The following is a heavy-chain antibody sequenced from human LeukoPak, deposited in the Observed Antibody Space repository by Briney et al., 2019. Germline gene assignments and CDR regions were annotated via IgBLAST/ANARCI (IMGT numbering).Heavy chain of an antibody. CDR2: ISWNSGSI. CDR3: AKAWFGFSAFDI. J-gene: IGHJ3*02. V-gene: IGHV3-9*01. Sequence: GGSLRLSCAASGFTFDDYAMHWVRHAPGKGLEWVSGISWNSGSIGYADSVKGRFTISRDNAKNSLYLQMNSLRAEDTALYYCAKAWFGFSAFDIWGQGTMVTVSS. D-gene: IGHD3-10*01. CDR1: GFTFDDYA.